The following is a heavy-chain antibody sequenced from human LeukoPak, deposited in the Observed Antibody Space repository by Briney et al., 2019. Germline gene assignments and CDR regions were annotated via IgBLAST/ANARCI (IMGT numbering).Heavy chain of an antibody. D-gene: IGHD4-23*01. CDR1: GFTVSSNY. J-gene: IGHJ4*02. CDR2: IYSGGST. V-gene: IGHV3-53*01. Sequence: TGGSLRLSCAASGFTVSSNYMSWVRQAPGKGLEWVSVIYSGGSTYYADSVKGRFTISRDNSKNTLYLQMNSLRAEDTAVYYCASAPYTVAFDYWGQGTLVTASS. CDR3: ASAPYTVAFDY.